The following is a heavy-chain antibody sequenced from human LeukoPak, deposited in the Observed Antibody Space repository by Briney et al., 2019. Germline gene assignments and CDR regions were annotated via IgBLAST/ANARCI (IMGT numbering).Heavy chain of an antibody. CDR3: ARSGFYGDHHFDY. CDR1: GGSISSYY. Sequence: PSETLSLTCTVSGGSISSYYCSWIRQPPGKGLEWIGYIYYSGSTNYNPSLKSRVTISVDTSKNQFSLKLSSVTAADTAVYYCARSGFYGDHHFDYWGQGTLVTVSS. J-gene: IGHJ4*02. V-gene: IGHV4-59*01. D-gene: IGHD4-17*01. CDR2: IYYSGST.